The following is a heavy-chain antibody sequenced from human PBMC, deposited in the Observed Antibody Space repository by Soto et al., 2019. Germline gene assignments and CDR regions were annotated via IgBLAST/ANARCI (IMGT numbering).Heavy chain of an antibody. CDR2: IIPYYNTL. V-gene: IGHV1-69*01. D-gene: IGHD6-13*01. CDR3: ASGASRWYPYFFDS. CDR1: EGTFNSYA. Sequence: QAQVVQSGAEVRKPGSSVKLSCKASEGTFNSYAIAWVRQAPGQGLEWMGGIIPYYNTLNYAQKFQDRVKINEDDYTTTVYMELSSLRSDATAVYFCASGASRWYPYFFDSWAQGTLVTVSS. J-gene: IGHJ4*02.